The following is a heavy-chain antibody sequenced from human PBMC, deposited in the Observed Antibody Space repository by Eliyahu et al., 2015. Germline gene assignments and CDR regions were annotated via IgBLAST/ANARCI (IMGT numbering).Heavy chain of an antibody. V-gene: IGHV4-34*01. J-gene: IGHJ6*02. CDR2: INHSGST. CDR3: ARGFPRGSYWSLSHGMDV. CDR1: GGSFSGYY. D-gene: IGHD1-26*01. Sequence: QVQLQQWGAGLLKPSETLSLTCAVYGGSFSGYYWSWIRQPPGKGLEWIGEINHSGSTNYNPSLKSRVTISVDTSKNQFSLKLSSVTAADTAVYYCARGFPRGSYWSLSHGMDVWGQGTTVTVSS.